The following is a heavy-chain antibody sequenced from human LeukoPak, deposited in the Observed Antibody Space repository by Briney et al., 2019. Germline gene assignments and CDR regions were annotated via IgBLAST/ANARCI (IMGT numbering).Heavy chain of an antibody. CDR1: GFTFSSYS. V-gene: IGHV3-21*01. Sequence: GGSLRFSCAASGFTFSSYSMNWVRQAPGKGLEWVSSISSSSSYIYYADSVKGRFTISRDNAKNSLYLQMNSLRAEDTAVYYCARNYYDSSGYYQYFQHWGQGTLVSVSS. CDR2: ISSSSSYI. CDR3: ARNYYDSSGYYQYFQH. D-gene: IGHD3-22*01. J-gene: IGHJ1*01.